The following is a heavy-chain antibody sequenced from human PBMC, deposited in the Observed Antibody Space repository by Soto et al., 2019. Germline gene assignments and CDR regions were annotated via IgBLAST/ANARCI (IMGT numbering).Heavy chain of an antibody. Sequence: QVQLVESGGGVVQPGRSLRLSCAASGFTFSSYGMHWVRQAPGKGLEWVAVISYDGSNKYYADSVKGRFTISRDNSKNTLYLQMNSLRAEDTAVYYCAKSRQLVQVSGEWGQGTLVTVSS. J-gene: IGHJ4*02. CDR3: AKSRQLVQVSGE. V-gene: IGHV3-30*18. CDR1: GFTFSSYG. D-gene: IGHD6-13*01. CDR2: ISYDGSNK.